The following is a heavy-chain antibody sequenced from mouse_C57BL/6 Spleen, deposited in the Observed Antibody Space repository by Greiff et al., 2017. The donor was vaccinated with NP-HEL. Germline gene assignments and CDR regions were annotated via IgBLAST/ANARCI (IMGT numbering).Heavy chain of an antibody. CDR2: IDPENGDT. D-gene: IGHD2-2*01. Sequence: EVQLQQSGAELVRPGASVKLSCTASGFNIKDDYMHWVKQRPEQGLEWIGWIDPENGDTEYASKFKGKATLTVDQSSSTAYMQLNSLTSEDSAVYYCARWGYQYYFDYWGQGTTLTVSS. J-gene: IGHJ2*01. V-gene: IGHV14-4*01. CDR1: GFNIKDDY. CDR3: ARWGYQYYFDY.